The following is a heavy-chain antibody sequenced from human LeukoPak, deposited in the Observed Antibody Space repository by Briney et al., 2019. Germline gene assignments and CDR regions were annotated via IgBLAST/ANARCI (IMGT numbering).Heavy chain of an antibody. D-gene: IGHD3-3*01. V-gene: IGHV3-9*01. CDR2: ISWNSGSI. CDR1: GFTFDDYA. CDR3: AIFGVAHPDY. J-gene: IGHJ4*02. Sequence: GGSLRLSCAASGFTFDDYAMHWVRQAPGKGLEWVSGISWNSGSIGYADSVKGRFTISRDNAKNSLHLQMNSLRAEDTALYYCAIFGVAHPDYWGQGTLVTVSS.